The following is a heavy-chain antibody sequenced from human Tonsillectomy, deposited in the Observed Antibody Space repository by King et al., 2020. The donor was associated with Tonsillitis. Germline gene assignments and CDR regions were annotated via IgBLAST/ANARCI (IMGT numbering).Heavy chain of an antibody. CDR1: GFTFSSYA. D-gene: IGHD4-23*01. CDR3: ARALGGRGAVVTPWYYVMDV. CDR2: ISYDGSNK. J-gene: IGHJ6*02. Sequence: QVQLVESGGGVVQPGRSLRLSCAASGFTFSSYAMHWVRPAPGKGLEWVAVISYDGSNKYYADSVKGRFTISRDNSKNTLYLQINSLRAEDTAVYYCARALGGRGAVVTPWYYVMDVWGQGTTVTVSS. V-gene: IGHV3-30-3*01.